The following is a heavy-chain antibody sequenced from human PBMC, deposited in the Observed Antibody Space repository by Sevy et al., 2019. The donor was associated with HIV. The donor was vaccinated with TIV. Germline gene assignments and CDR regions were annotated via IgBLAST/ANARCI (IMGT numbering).Heavy chain of an antibody. Sequence: ASVKVSCKASGYTFTGYYMHWVRQAPGQGLEWMGWINPNSGGTNYAQKFQGWVTMTRDTSISTAYMELSRLRSDDTAVYYCAREAYYYDSSGYYREARDAFDIWGQRTMVTVSS. CDR2: INPNSGGT. J-gene: IGHJ3*02. CDR3: AREAYYYDSSGYYREARDAFDI. CDR1: GYTFTGYY. D-gene: IGHD3-22*01. V-gene: IGHV1-2*04.